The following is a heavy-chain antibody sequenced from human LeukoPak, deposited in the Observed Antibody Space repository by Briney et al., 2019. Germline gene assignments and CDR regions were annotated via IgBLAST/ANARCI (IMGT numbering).Heavy chain of an antibody. CDR1: GFNVSSNY. CDR3: ARDPLTYYFDY. J-gene: IGHJ4*02. CDR2: IYSGGST. Sequence: GGSLRLSCAASGFNVSSNYMSWVRQAPGKGLEWVSVIYSGGSTNYADSVKGRFTISRDNSKNTLYLQMNSLRAEDTAVYYCARDPLTYYFDYWGQGTLATVSS. V-gene: IGHV3-53*01.